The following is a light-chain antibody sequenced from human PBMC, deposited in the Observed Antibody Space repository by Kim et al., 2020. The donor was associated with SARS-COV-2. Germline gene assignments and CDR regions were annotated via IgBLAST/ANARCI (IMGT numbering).Light chain of an antibody. CDR3: QQYNNWPPV. Sequence: VSPGERATRSCRASQSVSSNLAWYQQKPGQAPRLLIYGASTRATGIPARFSGSGSGTEFTLTISSLQSEDFAVYYCQQYNNWPPVFGPGTKVDIK. CDR1: QSVSSN. V-gene: IGKV3-15*01. CDR2: GAS. J-gene: IGKJ3*01.